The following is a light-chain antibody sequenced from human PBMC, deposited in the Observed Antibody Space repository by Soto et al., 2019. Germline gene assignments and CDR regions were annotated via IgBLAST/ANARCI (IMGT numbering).Light chain of an antibody. CDR3: QQRTTWPT. CDR2: DVS. Sequence: EIVLTQSPATLSLSPGDTATLSCRASQSVTSSLAWFQQNPGQAPRLLIYDVSRRATSIPARFSGSGSGTDFTLTISSLEPEDFAVYYCQQRTTWPTFGGGTKVEIK. CDR1: QSVTSS. V-gene: IGKV3-11*01. J-gene: IGKJ4*01.